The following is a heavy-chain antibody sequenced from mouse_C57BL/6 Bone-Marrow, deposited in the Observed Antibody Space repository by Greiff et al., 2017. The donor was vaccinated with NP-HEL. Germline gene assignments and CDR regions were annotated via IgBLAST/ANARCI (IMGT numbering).Heavy chain of an antibody. D-gene: IGHD1-2*01. CDR2: IYPGGGYT. Sequence: QVQLKESGAELVRPGTSVKMSCKASGYTFTNYWIGWAKQRPGHGLEWIGDIYPGGGYTNYNEKFKGKATLTADKSSSTANMHFSSLTSEDSAIYNCAREGHYDVGYFDYWGQGTTLTVSS. CDR3: AREGHYDVGYFDY. CDR1: GYTFTNYW. J-gene: IGHJ2*01. V-gene: IGHV1-63*01.